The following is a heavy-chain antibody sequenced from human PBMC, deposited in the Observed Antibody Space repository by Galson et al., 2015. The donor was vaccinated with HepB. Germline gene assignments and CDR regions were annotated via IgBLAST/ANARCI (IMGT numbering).Heavy chain of an antibody. D-gene: IGHD1-26*01. J-gene: IGHJ4*02. Sequence: SVKVSCKASRGAFSSYAVNWVRQAPGQGLENMGRIIPVLDVINYAQKFQGRVTFTADKSTSTAFMDLNSLNSDDTAIYYCTTGGIYSGSYYFNSWGQGTLVTVSS. CDR3: TTGGIYSGSYYFNS. CDR2: IIPVLDVI. CDR1: RGAFSSYA. V-gene: IGHV1-69*04.